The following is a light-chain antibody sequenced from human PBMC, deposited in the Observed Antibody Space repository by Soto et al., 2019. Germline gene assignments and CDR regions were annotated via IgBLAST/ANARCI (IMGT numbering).Light chain of an antibody. V-gene: IGKV3-11*01. Sequence: EIVLTQSPATLSLSPGERATLSCRASQSVSSYLAWYQQKPGQAPRLLISDASNRATGIPARFSGSGSGTDFTLAIRSLEPEDFAVYYCQQRSTWPPRFTFGPGTKVDIK. J-gene: IGKJ3*01. CDR2: DAS. CDR3: QQRSTWPPRFT. CDR1: QSVSSY.